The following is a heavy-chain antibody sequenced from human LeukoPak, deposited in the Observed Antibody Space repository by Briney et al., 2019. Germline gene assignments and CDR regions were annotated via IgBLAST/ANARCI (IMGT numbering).Heavy chain of an antibody. CDR2: INHNGNVN. CDR3: ARGGGLDA. Sequence: GGSLRLSCAASGFTFSSYCMNWARQAPGKGLEWVASINHNGNVNYYVDSVKGRFTISRDNAKNSLYLQMSNLRAEDTAVYFCARGGGLDAWGQGATVTVSS. J-gene: IGHJ6*02. V-gene: IGHV3-7*03. CDR1: GFTFSSYC. D-gene: IGHD3-16*01.